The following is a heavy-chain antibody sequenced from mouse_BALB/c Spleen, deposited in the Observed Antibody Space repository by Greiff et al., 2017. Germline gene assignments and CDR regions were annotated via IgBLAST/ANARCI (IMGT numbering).Heavy chain of an antibody. J-gene: IGHJ2*01. V-gene: IGHV1-77*01. CDR1: GYTFTDYY. D-gene: IGHD1-1*01. CDR2: IYPGSGNT. CDR3: ARSYYYGSSYYFDY. Sequence: VKLMESGAELARPGASVKLSCKASGYTFTDYYINWVKQRTGQGLEWIGEIYPGSGNTYYNEKFKGKATLTADKSSSTAYMQLSSLTSEDSAVYFCARSYYYGSSYYFDYWGQGTTLTVSS.